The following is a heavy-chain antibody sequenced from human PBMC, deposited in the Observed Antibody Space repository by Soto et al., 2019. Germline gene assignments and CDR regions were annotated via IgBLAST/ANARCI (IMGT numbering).Heavy chain of an antibody. CDR3: ARDHYDILTGYLAY. D-gene: IGHD3-9*01. CDR2: IKQDGSEK. CDR1: GFTFSSYW. J-gene: IGHJ4*02. V-gene: IGHV3-7*01. Sequence: GGSLRLSCAASGFTFSSYWMSWVRQAPGKGLEWVANIKQDGSEKYYVDSVKGRFTISRDNAKNSLYLQMNSLRAEDTAVYYCARDHYDILTGYLAYWGQGTLVTVS.